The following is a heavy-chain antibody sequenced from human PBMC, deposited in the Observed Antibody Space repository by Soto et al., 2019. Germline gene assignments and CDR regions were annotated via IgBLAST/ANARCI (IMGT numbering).Heavy chain of an antibody. D-gene: IGHD6-13*01. CDR2: ISGSGGST. CDR1: GFTFSSYA. V-gene: IGHV3-23*01. Sequence: EVQLLDSGGGLVQPGGSLRLSCAASGFTFSSYAMNWVRQAPGKGLEWVAVISGSGGSTYYADSVKGRFTISRDNSKNSMYLQMNRMRAEDTAVDYCARRRPGTDLDYWGSGTLVTVSS. CDR3: ARRRPGTDLDY. J-gene: IGHJ4*01.